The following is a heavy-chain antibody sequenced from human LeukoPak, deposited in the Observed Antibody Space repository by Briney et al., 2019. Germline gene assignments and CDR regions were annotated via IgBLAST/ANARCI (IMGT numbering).Heavy chain of an antibody. CDR2: ITPSGST. CDR3: ASSFYYDSRDY. CDR1: GGSFSGYF. Sequence: KPSESLSLTCVVYGGSFSGYFWSWIRQPPGKGLEWIGEITPSGSTKYSPSLKSRVSISIDTSKKKLLLRLNSVTAADSAVYYCASSFYYDSRDYWGQGTLVTVSS. J-gene: IGHJ4*02. V-gene: IGHV4-34*01. D-gene: IGHD3-22*01.